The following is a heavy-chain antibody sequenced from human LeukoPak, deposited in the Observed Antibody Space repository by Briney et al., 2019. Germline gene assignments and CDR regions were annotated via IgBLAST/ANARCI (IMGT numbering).Heavy chain of an antibody. V-gene: IGHV3-23*01. CDR3: ATDRHLSPSTLIDH. CDR2: ISGGGEIS. Sequence: PGGSLRLSCVASGFTFSNYAINWVRQAPGKGLDWVSGISGGGEISFYSQSVKGRCTTSRDNSKYTVILEMNSLKVEDTAIYYCATDRHLSPSTLIDHGGQGTLVTVS. CDR1: GFTFSNYA. J-gene: IGHJ4*02.